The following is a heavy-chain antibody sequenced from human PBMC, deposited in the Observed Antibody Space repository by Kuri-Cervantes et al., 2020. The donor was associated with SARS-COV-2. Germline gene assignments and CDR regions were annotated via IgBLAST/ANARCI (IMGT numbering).Heavy chain of an antibody. CDR3: ARVSANYYDSSGYITTALSYFDY. CDR1: GGSFSGYY. Sequence: SETLSLTCAVYGGSFSGYYWSWIRQPPGKGLEWIGEINHSGSTNYNPSLKSRVTISVDTSKNQFSLKLSSVTAADTAVYYCARVSANYYDSSGYITTALSYFDYWGQGTLVTVSS. V-gene: IGHV4-34*01. D-gene: IGHD3-22*01. CDR2: INHSGST. J-gene: IGHJ4*02.